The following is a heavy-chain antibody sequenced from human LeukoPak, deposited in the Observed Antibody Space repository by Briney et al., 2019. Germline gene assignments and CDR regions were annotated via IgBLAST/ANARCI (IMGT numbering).Heavy chain of an antibody. CDR2: ISSSSTYV. J-gene: IGHJ4*02. CDR1: GFTFSSYS. D-gene: IGHD5-18*01. CDR3: ARDLRDSYGFFAFDY. V-gene: IGHV3-21*01. Sequence: GGSLRLSCAASGFTFSSYSMSWVRQAPGKGLEWVSSISSSSTYVYYADSVKGRFTISRDNAKISLYLQMNSQGAEDTAVYYCARDLRDSYGFFAFDYWGQGTLVTVSS.